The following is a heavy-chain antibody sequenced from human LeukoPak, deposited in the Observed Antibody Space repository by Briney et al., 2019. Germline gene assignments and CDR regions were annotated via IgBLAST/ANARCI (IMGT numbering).Heavy chain of an antibody. CDR2: ISSSSAYI. Sequence: GGSLRLSCAASGFSFSSFGMNWVRQAPGKGLEWVSAISSSSAYIYYADSVKGRFTISRDNAKNSLYLQMNSLRAEDTAVYYCARVGCISTSCYGLDYWGQGTLVTVSS. CDR3: ARVGCISTSCYGLDY. D-gene: IGHD2-2*01. V-gene: IGHV3-21*01. CDR1: GFSFSSFG. J-gene: IGHJ4*02.